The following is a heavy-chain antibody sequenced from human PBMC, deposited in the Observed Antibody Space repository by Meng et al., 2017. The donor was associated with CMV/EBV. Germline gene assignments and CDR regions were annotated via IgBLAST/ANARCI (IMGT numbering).Heavy chain of an antibody. V-gene: IGHV1-18*01. Sequence: QVQLVQSGQGWKNPGASVKVSGKALGYPFTSYGISGVRQAPGHGLEWMGWISAYNGNTNYAQKLQGRVTMTTDTSTSTAYMELRSLRSDDTAVYYCARDSAVGATTFDYWGQGTLVTVSS. CDR3: ARDSAVGATTFDY. CDR2: ISAYNGNT. CDR1: GYPFTSYG. J-gene: IGHJ4*02. D-gene: IGHD1-26*01.